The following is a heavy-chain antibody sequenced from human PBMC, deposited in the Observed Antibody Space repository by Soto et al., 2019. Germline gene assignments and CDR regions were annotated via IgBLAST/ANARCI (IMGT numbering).Heavy chain of an antibody. D-gene: IGHD3-10*01. CDR3: ARDSGMIRGNYGMDV. Sequence: EVQLVESGGGLIQPGGSLRLSCAASGFIVRSNYMTWVRQAPGKGLEWVSVIYSSGNIYYPDSVKGRSTTSRDNSQNTFFLQMNSLRAEDTAVYYCARDSGMIRGNYGMDVWGQGTTVIVSS. V-gene: IGHV3-53*01. CDR2: IYSSGNI. CDR1: GFIVRSNY. J-gene: IGHJ6*02.